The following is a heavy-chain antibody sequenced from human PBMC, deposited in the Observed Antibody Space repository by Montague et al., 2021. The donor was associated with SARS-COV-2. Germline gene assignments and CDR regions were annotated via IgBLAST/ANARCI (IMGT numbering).Heavy chain of an antibody. CDR3: ARDYGDYGSGYYYGMDV. CDR1: GGSISSSNW. CDR2: IYHSGST. V-gene: IGHV4-4*02. Sequence: SETLSLTCAVSGGSISSSNWWSWVRQPPGKGLEWIGEIYHSGSTNYNPSLESRVTISVDTSKNQFSLKLSSVTAADTAVYYCARDYGDYGSGYYYGMDVWGQGNSGTVSS. D-gene: IGHD4-17*01. J-gene: IGHJ6*02.